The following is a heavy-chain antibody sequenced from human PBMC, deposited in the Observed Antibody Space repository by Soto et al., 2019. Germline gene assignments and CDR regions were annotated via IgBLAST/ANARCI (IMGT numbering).Heavy chain of an antibody. CDR3: ARLSALTTVTTNY. CDR1: GGTFSRYT. J-gene: IGHJ4*02. Sequence: GASVKVSCKASGGTFSRYTINWVRQAPGQGLEWMGGITPMFGKPNYAQKFQGRVTITADESTSTGYMELRSLRSEDTAVYYCARLSALTTVTTNYWGQGTLVTVSS. D-gene: IGHD4-17*01. V-gene: IGHV1-69*13. CDR2: ITPMFGKP.